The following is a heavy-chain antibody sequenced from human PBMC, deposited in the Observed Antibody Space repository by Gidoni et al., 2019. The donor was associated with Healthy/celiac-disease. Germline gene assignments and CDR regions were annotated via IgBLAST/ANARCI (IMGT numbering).Heavy chain of an antibody. V-gene: IGHV3-53*01. CDR3: AREKSGNQGYDWYFDL. Sequence: EVQLVESGGGLIQPGGSLRLSCAASGFTVSSNYMSWVRQAPGKGLGWVSVIYSGGSTYYADSVKGRFTISRYNSKNTLYLQMNSLRAEDTAVYYCAREKSGNQGYDWYFDLWGRGTLVTVSS. CDR2: IYSGGST. D-gene: IGHD2-15*01. J-gene: IGHJ2*01. CDR1: GFTVSSNY.